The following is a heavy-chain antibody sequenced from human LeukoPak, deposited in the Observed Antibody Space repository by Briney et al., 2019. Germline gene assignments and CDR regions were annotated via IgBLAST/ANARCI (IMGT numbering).Heavy chain of an antibody. V-gene: IGHV4-59*01. Sequence: PSETLSLTCTVSGGSISDWYWSWIRQPPGKRLEWMGYIEDTGNTAYNPSLESRVAISLDMSKNQFYLTLTSMTAADAAVYYCARGVPDYNVEIWGQGTMVTVPS. CDR3: ARGVPDYNVEI. J-gene: IGHJ3*02. CDR1: GGSISDWY. D-gene: IGHD3-10*01. CDR2: IEDTGNT.